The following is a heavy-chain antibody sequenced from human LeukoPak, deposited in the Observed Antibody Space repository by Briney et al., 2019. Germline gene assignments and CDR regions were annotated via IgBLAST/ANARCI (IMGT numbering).Heavy chain of an antibody. Sequence: SETLSLTCTVSGGSISSYYWSWIRQPPGKGLEWIGYIYYSGSTNYNPSLKSRVTISVDTSKNQFSLKLSSVTAEDTAVYYCARVIVGATQGAFDYWGQGTLVTVSS. D-gene: IGHD1-26*01. CDR3: ARVIVGATQGAFDY. CDR2: IYYSGST. J-gene: IGHJ4*02. V-gene: IGHV4-59*01. CDR1: GGSISSYY.